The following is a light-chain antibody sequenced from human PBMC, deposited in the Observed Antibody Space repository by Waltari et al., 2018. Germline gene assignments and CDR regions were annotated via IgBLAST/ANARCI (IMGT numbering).Light chain of an antibody. CDR1: QSVTTNQ. V-gene: IGKV3-20*01. CDR2: GAT. J-gene: IGKJ1*01. Sequence: EVVLTQSPGTLSLSPGERATLSCRASQSVTTNQLAWYQQKPGQAPRLLIYGATSRATGIPDRFSGSGSGTDLTLTISRLEPEDFAVYYCQQYDTTRTCGPGT. CDR3: QQYDTTRT.